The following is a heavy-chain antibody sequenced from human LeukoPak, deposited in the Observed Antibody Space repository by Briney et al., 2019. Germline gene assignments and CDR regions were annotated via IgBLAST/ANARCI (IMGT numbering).Heavy chain of an antibody. CDR3: ARDPTYYYDSSGYLAAGGFDY. D-gene: IGHD3-22*01. J-gene: IGHJ4*02. CDR1: GFTFSSYG. V-gene: IGHV3-33*01. Sequence: PGGSLRLSCAASGFTFSSYGMHWVRQAPGKGLEWVAVIWHDGSNKYYADSVKGRFTISRDNSKNTLYLQMNSLRAEDTAVYYCARDPTYYYDSSGYLAAGGFDYWGQGTLVTVSS. CDR2: IWHDGSNK.